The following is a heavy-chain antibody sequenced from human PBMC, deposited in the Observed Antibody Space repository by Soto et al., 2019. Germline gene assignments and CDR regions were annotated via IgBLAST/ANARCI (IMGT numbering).Heavy chain of an antibody. V-gene: IGHV4-39*01. CDR1: GGSISSSSYY. D-gene: IGHD2-15*01. Sequence: SETLSLTCIVSGGSISSSSYYWGWIRQPPGKGLEWIGSIYYSGSTYYNPSLKSRVTISVDTSKNQFSLKLSSVTAADTAVYYCARQAKDIVVVVDDYYYYYMDVWGKGTTVTVSS. CDR2: IYYSGST. CDR3: ARQAKDIVVVVDDYYYYYMDV. J-gene: IGHJ6*03.